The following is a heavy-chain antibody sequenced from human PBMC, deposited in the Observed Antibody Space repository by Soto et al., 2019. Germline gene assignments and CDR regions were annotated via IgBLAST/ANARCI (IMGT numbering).Heavy chain of an antibody. J-gene: IGHJ4*02. CDR1: GFTFSNYW. D-gene: IGHD6-13*01. CDR3: AYTTSSNGN. Sequence: EVQLVESGGGLVQPGGSLRLSCAASGFTFSNYWMNWVRQAPGKGLEWVANIKQDGSEKQYVDSVKGRFTISRDNAKYSLFMQMTSLRADDTAVYFCAYTTSSNGNWGQGTLVTVSS. CDR2: IKQDGSEK. V-gene: IGHV3-7*01.